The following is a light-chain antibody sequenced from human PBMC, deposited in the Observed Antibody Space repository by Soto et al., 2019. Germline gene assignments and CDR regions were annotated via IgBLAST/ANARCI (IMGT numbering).Light chain of an antibody. J-gene: IGKJ2*01. CDR1: QSISTY. CDR3: QQSYSTPYT. Sequence: DIQMTQSPSSLSASVGDRVTITCRASQSISTYLNWYQQKPGKAPKLLIYTASRLQSGVPSRFSGSGSGTDFTLTISSLQPEDFATYSCQQSYSTPYTFGPGTSLEIK. V-gene: IGKV1-39*01. CDR2: TAS.